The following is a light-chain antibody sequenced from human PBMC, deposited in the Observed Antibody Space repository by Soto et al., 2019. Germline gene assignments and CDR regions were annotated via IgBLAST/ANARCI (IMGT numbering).Light chain of an antibody. CDR1: QSVSSY. CDR3: QQRSNWPRT. CDR2: DAS. Sequence: EIVLTQSPATLSLSPGERATLSCRASQSVSSYLAWYQQKPGQAPRLLIYDASNRATGIPARFSGSGSGAYITLTISSLEPEDFAFYYCQQRSNWPRTFGPGTKVDIK. J-gene: IGKJ3*01. V-gene: IGKV3-11*01.